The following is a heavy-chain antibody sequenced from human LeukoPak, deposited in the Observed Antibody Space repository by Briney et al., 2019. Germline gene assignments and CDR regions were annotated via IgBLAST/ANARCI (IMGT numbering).Heavy chain of an antibody. CDR1: GYTFTSYY. V-gene: IGHV1-18*04. Sequence: GASVKVSCKASGYTFTSYYMHWVRQAPGQGLEWMGWISAYNGNTNYAQKLQGRVTMTTDTSTSTAYMELRSPRSDDTAVYYCAREATGRIDYWGQGTLVTVSS. D-gene: IGHD1-14*01. CDR3: AREATGRIDY. J-gene: IGHJ4*02. CDR2: ISAYNGNT.